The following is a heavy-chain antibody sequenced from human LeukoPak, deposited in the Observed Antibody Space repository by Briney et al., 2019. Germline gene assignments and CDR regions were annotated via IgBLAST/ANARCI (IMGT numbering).Heavy chain of an antibody. V-gene: IGHV3-30*18. CDR2: ISYDGTNK. J-gene: IGHJ6*02. Sequence: PGRSLRLSCAASGFTFSSYGMHWVRQAPGKGLEWVAVISYDGTNKYYADSVKGRFTISRDNSKNTLYLQMNSLRAEDTAVYYCAKDSLAPYYYDSSGYYGYGMDVWGQGTTVTVSS. CDR3: AKDSLAPYYYDSSGYYGYGMDV. D-gene: IGHD3-22*01. CDR1: GFTFSSYG.